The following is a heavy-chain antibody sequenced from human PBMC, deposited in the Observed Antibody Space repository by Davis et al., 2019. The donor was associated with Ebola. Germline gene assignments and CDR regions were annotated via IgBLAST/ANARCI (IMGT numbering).Heavy chain of an antibody. CDR2: ISSSGGNS. V-gene: IGHV3-23*01. CDR3: AKGERYCSDISCYSFDAFGS. D-gene: IGHD2-2*01. Sequence: GESLKISCAVSGVTFRNYVMSWVRQAPGKGLEWVSSISSSGGNSFYMDSVKGRFYIDRDNSKNTVHLQMHRLRAEDTAVYYCAKGERYCSDISCYSFDAFGSWGQGTMVTVSS. CDR1: GVTFRNYV. J-gene: IGHJ3*02.